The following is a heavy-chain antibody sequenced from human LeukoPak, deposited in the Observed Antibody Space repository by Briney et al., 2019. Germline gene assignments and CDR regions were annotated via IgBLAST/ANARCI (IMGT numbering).Heavy chain of an antibody. D-gene: IGHD2-2*01. V-gene: IGHV4-34*01. CDR2: INHSGST. CDR1: GGSFSGYY. Sequence: SETLSLTCAVYGGSFSGYYWSWIRQPPGKGLEWIGEINHSGSTNYNPSLKSRVTISVDTSKNQFSLKLSSVTAADTAVYYCARGVRGYCSSTSCRRGKKWFDPWGQGTLVTVSS. CDR3: ARGVRGYCSSTSCRRGKKWFDP. J-gene: IGHJ5*02.